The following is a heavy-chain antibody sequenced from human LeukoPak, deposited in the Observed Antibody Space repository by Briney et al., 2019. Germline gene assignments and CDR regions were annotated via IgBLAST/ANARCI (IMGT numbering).Heavy chain of an antibody. J-gene: IGHJ4*02. D-gene: IGHD5-18*01. V-gene: IGHV3-9*03. CDR2: ISWNSGSI. CDR1: GFTFDDYA. Sequence: PGRSLRLSCAASGFTFDDYAMHWVRQAPGKGLEWVSGISWNSGSIGYADSVKGRFTISRDNAKNSLYPQMNSLRAEDMALYYCASTAGGYVAYYFDYWGQGTLVTVSS. CDR3: ASTAGGYVAYYFDY.